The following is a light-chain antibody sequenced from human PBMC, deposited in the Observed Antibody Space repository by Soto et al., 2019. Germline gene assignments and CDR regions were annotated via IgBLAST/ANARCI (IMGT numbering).Light chain of an antibody. CDR3: ATWDDSLNGPV. CDR2: SNN. J-gene: IGLJ2*01. V-gene: IGLV1-44*01. Sequence: QSVLTQAPSASGTPGQRVTISCSGSSSNVGSKSVNWYQQLPGTAPKLLIYSNNQRPSGVPDRVSGSKSGTSASLAISGIQSEDEADYYCATWDDSLNGPVFGGGTKLTVL. CDR1: SSNVGSKS.